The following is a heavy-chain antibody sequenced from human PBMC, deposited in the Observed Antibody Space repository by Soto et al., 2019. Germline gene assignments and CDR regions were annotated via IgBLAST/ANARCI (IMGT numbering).Heavy chain of an antibody. CDR1: GGSISSGDYY. J-gene: IGHJ5*02. CDR3: ARYGGYEGLRLDP. D-gene: IGHD5-12*01. CDR2: IYYSGST. V-gene: IGHV4-30-4*01. Sequence: SETLSLTCTVSGGSISSGDYYWSWIRQPPGKGLEWTGYIYYSGSTYYNPSLKSRVTISVDTSKNQFSLQLSSVTAADTAVYYCARYGGYEGLRLDPWGQGTLVTVS.